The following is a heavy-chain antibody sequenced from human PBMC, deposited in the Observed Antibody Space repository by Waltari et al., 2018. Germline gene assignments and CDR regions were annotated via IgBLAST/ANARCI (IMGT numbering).Heavy chain of an antibody. CDR3: ARDRGRGLYLDT. Sequence: QLQESGPGLMKTSGPLSLSCAVSGDSVPNSYWWSWVRQSPQPGLEWIGQVHGSGRANYNPSFASRVTVSLDTSKNQFSLEVTSATAADTAVYFCARDRGRGLYLDTWGPGTLVTVSP. V-gene: IGHV4-4*02. CDR1: GDSVPNSYW. J-gene: IGHJ4*02. CDR2: VHGSGRA. D-gene: IGHD2-15*01.